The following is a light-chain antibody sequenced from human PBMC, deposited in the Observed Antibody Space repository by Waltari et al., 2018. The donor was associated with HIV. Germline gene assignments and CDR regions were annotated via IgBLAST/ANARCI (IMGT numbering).Light chain of an antibody. Sequence: QSALTQPPSVSGSPGQSVAIPCTGITSDIASDERVPWYQQAPGTAPRLLIYDVDSRPSGVPDRFSGYKSGDTASLIISGLQAEDEADYCASYRSNDTLYAFGSGTEVTVL. CDR3: ASYRSNDTLYA. V-gene: IGLV2-18*02. CDR1: TSDIASDER. J-gene: IGLJ1*01. CDR2: DVD.